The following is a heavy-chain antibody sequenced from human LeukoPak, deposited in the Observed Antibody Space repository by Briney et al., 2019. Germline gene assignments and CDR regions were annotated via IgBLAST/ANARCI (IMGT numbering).Heavy chain of an antibody. CDR2: ISYDGSNK. CDR3: ARDKAGYFDY. V-gene: IGHV3-30-3*01. J-gene: IGHJ4*02. Sequence: GGSLRLSCAASGFTFSSYAMHWVRQAPGKGLEWVAVISYDGSNKYYADSVKGRFTISRDNSKNTLYLQMNSLRAEDTAVYYCARDKAGYFDYWGQGTLVTVSS. D-gene: IGHD3-10*01. CDR1: GFTFSSYA.